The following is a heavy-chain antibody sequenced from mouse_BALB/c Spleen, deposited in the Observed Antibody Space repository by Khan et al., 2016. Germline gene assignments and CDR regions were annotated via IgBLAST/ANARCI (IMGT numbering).Heavy chain of an antibody. V-gene: IGHV1-69*02. CDR1: GYTFTNYW. CDR2: IYPSDSYA. Sequence: QVQLQQPGAELVRPGASVKLSCKASGYTFTNYWINWVKQRPGQGLEWIGNIYPSDSYANYNQKFKDKATLTVDRSSSTDYMHLISPTSKASAVYYCSRAITTLGSYYYAMDYWGQGTSVTVSS. D-gene: IGHD1-2*01. J-gene: IGHJ4*01. CDR3: SRAITTLGSYYYAMDY.